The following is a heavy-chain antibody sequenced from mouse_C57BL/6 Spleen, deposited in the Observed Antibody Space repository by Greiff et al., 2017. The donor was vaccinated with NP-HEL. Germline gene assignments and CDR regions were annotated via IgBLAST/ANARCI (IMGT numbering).Heavy chain of an antibody. CDR1: GYTFTSYW. Sequence: VQLQQPGAELVMPGASVKLSCKASGYTFTSYWMHWVKQRPGQGLEWIGEIDPSDSYTNYNQKFKGKSTLTVDKSSSTAYMQLSSLTSEDSAVYYCARDGSMGYWGQGATLTVSS. CDR2: IDPSDSYT. CDR3: ARDGSMGY. D-gene: IGHD1-1*01. V-gene: IGHV1-69*01. J-gene: IGHJ2*01.